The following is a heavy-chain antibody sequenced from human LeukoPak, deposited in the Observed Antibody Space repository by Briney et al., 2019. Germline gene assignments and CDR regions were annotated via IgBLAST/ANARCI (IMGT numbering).Heavy chain of an antibody. CDR2: IRYDGSNK. CDR3: AKVSSSERNYFDY. V-gene: IGHV3-30*02. D-gene: IGHD6-6*01. J-gene: IGHJ4*02. CDR1: GFTFSSYG. Sequence: GGSLRLSCAASGFTFSSYGMHWVRQAPGKGLEWVAFIRYDGSNKYYADSVKGRFTISRGNSKNTLYLQMDSLRAEDTAVYYCAKVSSSERNYFDYWGQGTLVTVSS.